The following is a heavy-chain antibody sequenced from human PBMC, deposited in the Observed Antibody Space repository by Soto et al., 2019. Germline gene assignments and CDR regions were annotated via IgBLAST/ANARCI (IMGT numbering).Heavy chain of an antibody. D-gene: IGHD3-22*01. CDR3: ARDYYDSSGYEKYNWFDP. J-gene: IGHJ5*02. CDR2: IYYSGST. CDR1: GGSISSGDYY. Sequence: PSETLSLTCTVSGGSISSGDYYWIWIRQPPGKGLEWIGYIYYSGSTYYNPSLKSRVTISVDTSKNQFSLKLSSVTAADTAVYYCARDYYDSSGYEKYNWFDPWGQGTLVTVSS. V-gene: IGHV4-30-4*01.